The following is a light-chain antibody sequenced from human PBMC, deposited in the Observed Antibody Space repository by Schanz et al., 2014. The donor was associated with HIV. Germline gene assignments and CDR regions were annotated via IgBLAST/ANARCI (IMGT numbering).Light chain of an antibody. V-gene: IGLV2-14*03. CDR3: AAWDDSLSGPVV. Sequence: QSALTQPASVSGSPGQSITISCTGTSSDIGGYKYVSWYQHHPGKAPKLLIFDVDNRPSGVPDRFSGSKSGSTASLTVSGLQPEDEADYYCAAWDDSLSGPVVFGGGTKLTVL. CDR2: DVD. CDR1: SSDIGGYKY. J-gene: IGLJ2*01.